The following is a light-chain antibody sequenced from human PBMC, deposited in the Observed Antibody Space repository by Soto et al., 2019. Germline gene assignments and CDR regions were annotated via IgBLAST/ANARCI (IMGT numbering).Light chain of an antibody. J-gene: IGKJ4*01. Sequence: EIVLTQSPATLSLSPGERATLSCRASQSVSNYLAWYQQKPGQAPRLLIYDASNRATGIPARFSGSGSGPDFTLTISTLELEDFAVYYCQQHITRLPFGGGTKVEIK. CDR2: DAS. V-gene: IGKV3-11*01. CDR3: QQHITRLP. CDR1: QSVSNY.